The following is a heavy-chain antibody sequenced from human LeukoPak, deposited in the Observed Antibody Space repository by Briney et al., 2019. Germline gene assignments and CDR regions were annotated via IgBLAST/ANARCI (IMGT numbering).Heavy chain of an antibody. D-gene: IGHD3-9*01. CDR3: ARGSDIPKPNWFDP. CDR2: INHSGST. V-gene: IGHV4-34*01. J-gene: IGHJ5*02. CDR1: GGSFSGYY. Sequence: SETLSLTCAVYGGSFSGYYWSWIRQPPGKGLEWIGEINHSGSTNYNPSLKSRVTISVDTSKNQFSLKLSSVTAADTAVCYCARGSDIPKPNWFDPWGQGTLVTVSS.